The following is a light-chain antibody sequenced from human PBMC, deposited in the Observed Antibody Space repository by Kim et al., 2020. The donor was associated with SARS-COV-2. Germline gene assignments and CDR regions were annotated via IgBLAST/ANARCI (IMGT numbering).Light chain of an antibody. J-gene: IGLJ3*02. CDR1: SSDVGGYNY. V-gene: IGLV2-14*04. CDR3: SSYTSSSTWV. Sequence: GQSITISATGTSSDVGGYNYGSWYQQHPGKAPKLMIYDVSKRPSGVSNRFSGSKSGNTASLTISGLQAEDEADYFCSSYTSSSTWVFGGGTQLTVL. CDR2: DVS.